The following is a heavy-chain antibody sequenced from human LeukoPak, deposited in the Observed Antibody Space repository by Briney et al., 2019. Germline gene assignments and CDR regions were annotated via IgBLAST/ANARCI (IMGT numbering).Heavy chain of an antibody. D-gene: IGHD2-2*01. CDR1: GYTFTSYG. CDR2: ISAYNGNT. V-gene: IGHV1-18*01. J-gene: IGHJ4*02. CDR3: ARGGVCSSTSCYPTPHDY. Sequence: GASVKVSCKASGYTFTSYGISWVRQAPGQGLEWMGWISAYNGNTNYAQKLQGRVTMTTDTSTSTAYMELRSLRSDDTAVYYCARGGVCSSTSCYPTPHDYWGQGTLVTVSS.